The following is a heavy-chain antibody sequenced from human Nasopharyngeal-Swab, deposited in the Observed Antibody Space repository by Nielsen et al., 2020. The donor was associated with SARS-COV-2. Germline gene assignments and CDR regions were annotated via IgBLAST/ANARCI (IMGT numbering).Heavy chain of an antibody. J-gene: IGHJ4*02. CDR2: ISSSGSTI. D-gene: IGHD2-2*01. V-gene: IGHV3-48*03. CDR1: GFTFSTYE. Sequence: GESLKISCATSGFTFSTYEMNWVRQAPGKGPEWISYISSSGSTIYYADSVKGRFTISRDNAKNSLYLQMNSLRAEDTAVYYCARRYCSSTSCLIDYWGQGTLVTVSS. CDR3: ARRYCSSTSCLIDY.